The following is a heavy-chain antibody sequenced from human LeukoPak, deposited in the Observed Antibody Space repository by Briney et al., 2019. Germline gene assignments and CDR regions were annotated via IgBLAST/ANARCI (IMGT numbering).Heavy chain of an antibody. CDR3: ARSNRYSSDNWYSDL. V-gene: IGHV1-8*01. CDR1: EYTFASYD. D-gene: IGHD5-18*01. J-gene: IGHJ2*01. Sequence: ASVKVSCKASEYTFASYDINWVRQATGQGLEWMGWMNPNSGNTGYAQKFQGRVTMTRNTSISTAYMELSSLRSEDTAVYWCARSNRYSSDNWYSDLWGRGTLVTVSS. CDR2: MNPNSGNT.